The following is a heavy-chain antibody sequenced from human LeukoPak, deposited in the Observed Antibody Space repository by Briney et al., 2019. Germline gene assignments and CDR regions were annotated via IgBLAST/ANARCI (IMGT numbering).Heavy chain of an antibody. CDR2: ISYDGSNK. Sequence: GGSLRLSCAASGFTFSSYAMHWVRQAPGKGLEWVAVISYDGSNKYYADSVKGRFTISRDNSKNTLYLQMNSLRAEDTAVYYCARDQSPVEMATMPDYWGQGTLVTVSS. CDR1: GFTFSSYA. J-gene: IGHJ4*02. CDR3: ARDQSPVEMATMPDY. D-gene: IGHD5-24*01. V-gene: IGHV3-30-3*01.